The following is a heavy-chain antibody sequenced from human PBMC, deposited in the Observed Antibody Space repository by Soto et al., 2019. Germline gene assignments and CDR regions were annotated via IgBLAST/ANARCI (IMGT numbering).Heavy chain of an antibody. D-gene: IGHD3-3*01. CDR1: GYTFTSYG. CDR2: ISAYNGNT. V-gene: IGHV1-18*01. CDR3: ARVPYYDFWSGWVSYYYYMDV. J-gene: IGHJ6*03. Sequence: ASVKVSCKASGYTFTSYGISWVRQAPGQGLEWMGWISAYNGNTNYAQKLQGRVTMTTDTSTSTAYMELRSLRSDDTAVYYCARVPYYDFWSGWVSYYYYMDVWGKGTTVTVSS.